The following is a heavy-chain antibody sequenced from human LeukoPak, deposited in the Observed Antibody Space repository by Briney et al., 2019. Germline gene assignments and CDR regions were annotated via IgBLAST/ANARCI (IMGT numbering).Heavy chain of an antibody. CDR1: GGPISSHY. Sequence: SETLSLTCTVSGGPISSHYWSWIRQPPGKGLGWMGYIYYGGGTNYNPSLKSRVTISVDTSKHQFSLKLSSVTAADTAVYYCARVWAPHASSGYYYRPMVYYMDVWGKGTTVTVSS. V-gene: IGHV4-59*11. D-gene: IGHD3-22*01. CDR2: IYYGGGT. J-gene: IGHJ6*03. CDR3: ARVWAPHASSGYYYRPMVYYMDV.